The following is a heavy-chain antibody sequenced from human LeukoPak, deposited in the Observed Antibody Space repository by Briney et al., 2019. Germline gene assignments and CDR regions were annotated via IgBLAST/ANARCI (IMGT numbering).Heavy chain of an antibody. CDR2: ISSSGSTI. V-gene: IGHV3-11*01. CDR3: ARDQGVAAAGSSGWFDP. D-gene: IGHD6-13*01. Sequence: PGGSLRLSCAASGFTFSDYYMRWIRQAPGKGLEWVSYISSSGSTIYYADSVKGRFTISRDNAKNSLYLQMNSLRAEDTAVYYCARDQGVAAAGSSGWFDPWGQGTLVTVSS. CDR1: GFTFSDYY. J-gene: IGHJ5*02.